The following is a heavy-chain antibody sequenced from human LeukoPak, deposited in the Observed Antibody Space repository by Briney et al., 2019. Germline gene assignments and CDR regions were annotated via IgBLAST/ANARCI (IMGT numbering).Heavy chain of an antibody. Sequence: LRRTHTDARCAGKRCRSRWLPHAPGKGLVWVSRINSDGSSTSYADSVKGRFTISRDNAKNTLYLQMNSLRAEDTAVYYCARDGKDSSGYYFGDSWGQGTLVTVSS. J-gene: IGHJ4*02. CDR1: RCAGKRCR. CDR3: ARDGKDSSGYYFGDS. V-gene: IGHV3-74*01. CDR2: INSDGSST. D-gene: IGHD3-22*01.